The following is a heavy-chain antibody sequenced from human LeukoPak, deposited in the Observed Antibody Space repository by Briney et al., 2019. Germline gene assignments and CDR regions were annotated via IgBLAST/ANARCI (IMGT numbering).Heavy chain of an antibody. CDR1: GFTFSSYG. J-gene: IGHJ4*02. CDR3: ARWGLGPSFDS. Sequence: GGSLRLSCAASGFTFSSYGMHWVRQAPGKGLEWVSYISGGSDYIYYTDSVKGRFTISRDNAKKSLYLQLNSLRVEDTAVYYCARWGLGPSFDSWGQGTLVTVSS. V-gene: IGHV3-21*01. CDR2: ISGGSDYI. D-gene: IGHD1-26*01.